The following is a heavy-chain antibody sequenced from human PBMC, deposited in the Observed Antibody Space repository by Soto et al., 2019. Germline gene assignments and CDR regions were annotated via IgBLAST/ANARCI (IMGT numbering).Heavy chain of an antibody. Sequence: ASVKVSCKASGYIFNSFGISWVRQAPGQGLEWMGWISAYTGNTKYAQNFQGRVTMTTDTSTSTAYMELRSLRSDDPAVYYCARRWTTGEIDYWGQGTLVTVSS. CDR2: ISAYTGNT. D-gene: IGHD4-17*01. J-gene: IGHJ4*02. V-gene: IGHV1-18*01. CDR3: ARRWTTGEIDY. CDR1: GYIFNSFG.